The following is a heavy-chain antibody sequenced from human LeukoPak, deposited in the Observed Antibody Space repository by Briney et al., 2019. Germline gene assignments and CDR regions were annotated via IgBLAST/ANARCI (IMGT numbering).Heavy chain of an antibody. Sequence: SETLSLTCTVSGGSISSYYWSWIRQPPGKRLEWIGYIYYSGSTNYNPSLKSRVTISVDTSKNQFSLKLSSVTAADTAVYYCARHSATYDILTGYRVPDAFDIWGQGTMVTVSS. CDR1: GGSISSYY. CDR3: ARHSATYDILTGYRVPDAFDI. D-gene: IGHD3-9*01. CDR2: IYYSGST. V-gene: IGHV4-59*08. J-gene: IGHJ3*02.